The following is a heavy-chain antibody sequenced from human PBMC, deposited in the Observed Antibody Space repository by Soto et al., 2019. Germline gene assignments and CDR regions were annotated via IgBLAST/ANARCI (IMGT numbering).Heavy chain of an antibody. CDR3: ASTGGDGYNWRDY. J-gene: IGHJ4*02. Sequence: ASVKVSCKASGYTFTSYAMHWVRQAPGQRLEWMGWINAGNGNTKYSQKFQGRVAITRDTSASTAYMELSSLRSEDTAVYYCASTGGDGYNWRDYWGQGTLVPVYS. D-gene: IGHD5-18*01. V-gene: IGHV1-3*01. CDR2: INAGNGNT. CDR1: GYTFTSYA.